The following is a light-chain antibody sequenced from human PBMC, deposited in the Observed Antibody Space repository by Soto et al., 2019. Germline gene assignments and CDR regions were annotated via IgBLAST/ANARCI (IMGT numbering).Light chain of an antibody. CDR3: ATWDESLKGFYL. V-gene: IGLV1-44*01. J-gene: IGLJ1*01. Sequence: QSVLTQPPSASGTPGQRVTISCSGSSSNIGTNTVNWYLELPGTAPKLLIYNNNKRPSGVPERFSGSKSGTSASLAISGLQSEDEANYYCATWDESLKGFYLFGSGTKVTVL. CDR2: NNN. CDR1: SSNIGTNT.